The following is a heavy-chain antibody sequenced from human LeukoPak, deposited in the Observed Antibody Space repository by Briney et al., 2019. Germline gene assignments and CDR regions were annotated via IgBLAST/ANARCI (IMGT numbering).Heavy chain of an antibody. CDR3: ARSRVRSYYDFWSGWEADFDY. CDR1: GYTFTSYG. V-gene: IGHV1-18*01. D-gene: IGHD3-3*01. Sequence: ASVKVSCKASGYTFTSYGISWVRQAPGQGLEWMGRISAYNGNTNYAQKLQGRVTMTTDTSTSTAYMELRSLRSDDTAVYYCARSRVRSYYDFWSGWEADFDYWGQGTLVTVSS. CDR2: ISAYNGNT. J-gene: IGHJ4*02.